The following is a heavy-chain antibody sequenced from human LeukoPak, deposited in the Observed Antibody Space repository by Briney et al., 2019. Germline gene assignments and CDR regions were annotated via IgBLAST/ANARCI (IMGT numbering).Heavy chain of an antibody. Sequence: TLSLTCTVSGGSISSDGYYWTWIRQHPGTGLEWIGYIYYSGTTYYNPSLESRVTLSVDTSKNQFSLRLSSVTAADTAVYYCARYRDSGGRLAFDIWGQGTMATVSS. D-gene: IGHD2-15*01. V-gene: IGHV4-31*03. J-gene: IGHJ3*02. CDR1: GGSISSDGYY. CDR3: ARYRDSGGRLAFDI. CDR2: IYYSGTT.